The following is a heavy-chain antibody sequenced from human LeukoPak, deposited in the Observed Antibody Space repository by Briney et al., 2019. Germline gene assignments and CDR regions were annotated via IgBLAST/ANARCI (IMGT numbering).Heavy chain of an antibody. CDR2: INYSGSI. CDR3: ARSCTTFTCYAGSIDY. D-gene: IGHD2/OR15-2a*01. Sequence: SETLSLTCTVSGGSISSSSYYWGWIRQPPGKGLEWIVDINYSGSINYNPSLESRVTISVDTSKNQFSLQLRSVTAADMAVYYCARSCTTFTCYAGSIDYWGQGIRLTVSS. V-gene: IGHV4-39*07. CDR1: GGSISSSSYY. J-gene: IGHJ4*02.